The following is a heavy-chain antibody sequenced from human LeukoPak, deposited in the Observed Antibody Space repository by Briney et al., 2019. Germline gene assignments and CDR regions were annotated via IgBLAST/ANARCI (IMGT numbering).Heavy chain of an antibody. CDR2: ISPNTEGT. V-gene: IGHV1-2*02. J-gene: IGHJ4*02. CDR3: ARDTKTTVTTAGY. Sequence: GASVKVSCKASGYTFTDYYMHWVRQAPGQGLEWMGWISPNTEGTNYAQKFEGRVTMTRDTSIRTAYMELSRLTSDDTAVYYCARDTKTTVTTAGYWGQGTLVTVSS. CDR1: GYTFTDYY. D-gene: IGHD4-17*01.